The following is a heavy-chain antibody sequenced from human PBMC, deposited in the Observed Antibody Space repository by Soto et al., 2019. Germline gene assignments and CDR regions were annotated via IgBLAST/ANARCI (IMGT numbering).Heavy chain of an antibody. CDR1: DESFSGNY. J-gene: IGHJ4*02. Sequence: PTETLSLTCAVYDESFSGNYWNWIRQNPGKGLEWIGEVNHSGSTNYNPSLKSRVTISVDTSKNQFSLELSSLRSEDTAVYYCARGLHYDSISLDDYWGQGTLVTVSS. CDR2: VNHSGST. CDR3: ARGLHYDSISLDDY. D-gene: IGHD3-22*01. V-gene: IGHV4-34*01.